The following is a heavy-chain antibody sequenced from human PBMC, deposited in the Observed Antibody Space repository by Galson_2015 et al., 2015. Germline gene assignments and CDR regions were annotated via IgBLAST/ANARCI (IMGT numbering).Heavy chain of an antibody. CDR2: IIPIFGTA. CDR1: GGTFSSYA. V-gene: IGHV1-69*13. J-gene: IGHJ6*03. Sequence: SVKVSCKASGGTFSSYAISWVRQAPGQGLEWMGGIIPIFGTANYAQKFQGRVTITADESTSTAYMELSSLRSEDTAVYYCASTRTQAMETYYYYYYMDVWGKGTTVTVSS. CDR3: ASTRTQAMETYYYYYYMDV. D-gene: IGHD5-18*01.